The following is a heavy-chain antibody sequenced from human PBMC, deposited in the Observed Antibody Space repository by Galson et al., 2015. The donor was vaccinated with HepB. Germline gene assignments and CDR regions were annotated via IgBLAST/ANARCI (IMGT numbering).Heavy chain of an antibody. CDR1: GFIFSSYW. V-gene: IGHV3-74*01. Sequence: SLRLSCAASGFIFSSYWMHWVRQAPGKGLVWVSRINSDGSSTSYADSVKGRFTISRDNAKNTLYLQMNSLRTEDTAVYYCAKDPRMGATGYFDHWGQGALVTVSS. D-gene: IGHD3-9*01. CDR3: AKDPRMGATGYFDH. CDR2: INSDGSST. J-gene: IGHJ4*02.